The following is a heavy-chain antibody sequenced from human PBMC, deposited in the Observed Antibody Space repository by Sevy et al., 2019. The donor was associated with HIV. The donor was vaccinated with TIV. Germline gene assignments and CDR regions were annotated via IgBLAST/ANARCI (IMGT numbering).Heavy chain of an antibody. Sequence: GGSLRLSCAASEFTFSDYYMSWIRQAPGKGLEWVSYISSRSTYTNYADSVKGRFTISRDNARNSLYLQMNSLGAEDTAVYYCARVRYDSGSYYKDYWGQGTLVTVSS. CDR2: ISSRSTYT. J-gene: IGHJ4*02. V-gene: IGHV3-11*06. CDR3: ARVRYDSGSYYKDY. CDR1: EFTFSDYY. D-gene: IGHD3-10*01.